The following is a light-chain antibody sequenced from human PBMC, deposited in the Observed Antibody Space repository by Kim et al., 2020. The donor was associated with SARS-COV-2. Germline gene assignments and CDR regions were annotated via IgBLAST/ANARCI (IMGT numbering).Light chain of an antibody. J-gene: IGLJ1*01. CDR3: SSYTSSSTYV. CDR1: SSDVGGYNY. CDR2: DVS. V-gene: IGLV2-14*01. Sequence: QSALTQPASVSGSPGQSITISCTGTSSDVGGYNYVSWYQQHPGKAPKLMIYDVSKRPSGVSNRFSGSKSGNTASLIISGLQAEDEAGYYCSSYTSSSTYVFGTGTKVTVL.